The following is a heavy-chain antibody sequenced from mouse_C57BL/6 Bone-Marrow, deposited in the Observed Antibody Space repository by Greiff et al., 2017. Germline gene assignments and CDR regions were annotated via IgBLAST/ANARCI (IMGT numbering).Heavy chain of an antibody. Sequence: QVQLQQPGAELVRPGSSVKLSCKASGYTFTSYWMHWVKQRPIQGLEWIGNIDPSDSETPYNQKFKDKATLTVDKSSSTAYMQLSSLTSEDSAVYYCARWGGLRRSYYYAMDYWGQGTSVTVSS. V-gene: IGHV1-52*01. J-gene: IGHJ4*01. D-gene: IGHD2-4*01. CDR3: ARWGGLRRSYYYAMDY. CDR1: GYTFTSYW. CDR2: IDPSDSET.